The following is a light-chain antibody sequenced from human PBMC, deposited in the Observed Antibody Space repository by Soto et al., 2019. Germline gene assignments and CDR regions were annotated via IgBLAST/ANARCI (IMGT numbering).Light chain of an antibody. Sequence: EIVLTQSPATLSLSPGEGATLSCRASQSVSSYLAWYQQKPGQAPRLLIYGASSRATGIPDRFSGSGSGTDFTLTISSLQSEDFAVYYRQQYNNWPSITFGQGTRLEIK. CDR2: GAS. CDR1: QSVSSY. CDR3: QQYNNWPSIT. J-gene: IGKJ5*01. V-gene: IGKV3D-15*01.